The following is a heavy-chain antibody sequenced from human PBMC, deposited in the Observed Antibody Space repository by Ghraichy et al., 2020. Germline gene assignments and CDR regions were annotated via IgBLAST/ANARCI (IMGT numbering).Heavy chain of an antibody. CDR3: ARGRATDLDY. CDR2: ISSSSSYI. V-gene: IGHV3-21*01. CDR1: GFTFSSYS. J-gene: IGHJ4*02. Sequence: GGSLRLSCAASGFTFSSYSMNWVRQAPGKGLEWVSSISSSSSYIYYADSVRGRFTISRDNAKNSLYLQMNSLRAEDTAVYYCARGRATDLDYWGQGTLVTVSS.